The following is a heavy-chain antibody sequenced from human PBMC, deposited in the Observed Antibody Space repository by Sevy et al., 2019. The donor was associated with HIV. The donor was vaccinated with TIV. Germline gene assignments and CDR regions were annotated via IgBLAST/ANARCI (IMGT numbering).Heavy chain of an antibody. V-gene: IGHV3-49*04. J-gene: IGHJ4*02. D-gene: IGHD1-1*01. CDR2: LKSKAHGGTL. CDR1: GFTFGDYC. Sequence: GGSLRLSCTVSGFTFGDYCMSWVRQAPGKGLEWVALLKSKAHGGTLDYAASVKGRFTISRDDSKNIANLQMNDLRTEDTAIYACKRWNGAQSLFVYWGQGALVTVSS. CDR3: KRWNGAQSLFVY.